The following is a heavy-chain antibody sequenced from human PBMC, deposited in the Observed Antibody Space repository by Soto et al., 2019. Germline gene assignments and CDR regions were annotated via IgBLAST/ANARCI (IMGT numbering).Heavy chain of an antibody. CDR1: RYIFTAYF. CDR3: ASHDPGARFDP. Sequence: QVQLVQSGAEVKKPGASVKVSCKAPRYIFTAYFMHWVRQAPGQGLEWMGWINPNNGATHYGLSFQGRVTTTRDTSISTAYMELSSLRYDDTAVYYCASHDPGARFDPWGQGTLVIGPS. CDR2: INPNNGAT. V-gene: IGHV1-2*02. J-gene: IGHJ5*02. D-gene: IGHD1-1*01.